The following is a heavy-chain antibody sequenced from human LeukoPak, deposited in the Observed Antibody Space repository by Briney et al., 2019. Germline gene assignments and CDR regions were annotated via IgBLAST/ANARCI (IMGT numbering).Heavy chain of an antibody. Sequence: PGGSLRLSCAASGFTVSSNYMSWVRQAPGKGLEWVGRIKSKTDGGTTDYAAPVKGRFTISRDDSKNTLYLQMNSLKTEDTAVYYCTTDLAVAGMAFDYWGQGTLVTVSS. D-gene: IGHD6-19*01. J-gene: IGHJ4*02. CDR3: TTDLAVAGMAFDY. V-gene: IGHV3-15*01. CDR1: GFTVSSNY. CDR2: IKSKTDGGTT.